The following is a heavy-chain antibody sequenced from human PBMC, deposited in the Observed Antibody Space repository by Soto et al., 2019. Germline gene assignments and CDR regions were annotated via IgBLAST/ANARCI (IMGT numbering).Heavy chain of an antibody. V-gene: IGHV3-30-3*01. CDR2: ISYDGDNK. Sequence: QVKLVESGGGVVQPGRSLRLSCAASGFTFSYHALNWVRQAPGKGLEWVAVISYDGDNKYIAESVRGRFTISRDNSKNTVSLQMNSLRAEDTAMYFCAIWTTTSAFSAMDVWGQGTTVTVSS. J-gene: IGHJ6*02. CDR3: AIWTTTSAFSAMDV. CDR1: GFTFSYHA. D-gene: IGHD1-1*01.